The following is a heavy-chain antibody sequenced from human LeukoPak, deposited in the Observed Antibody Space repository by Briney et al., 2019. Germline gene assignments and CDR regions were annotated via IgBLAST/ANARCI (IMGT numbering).Heavy chain of an antibody. Sequence: SQTLSLTCAISGDSVSSNSAAWNWIRQSPSRGLEWLGRTYYRSKWYNDYAVSVKSRITINPDTSKNQFSLQLNSVTPEDTADCARDHYGASIAPSSFDYWGQGTLVTVSS. D-gene: IGHD1-26*01. J-gene: IGHJ4*02. V-gene: IGHV6-1*01. CDR3: DHYGASIAPSSFDY. CDR1: GDSVSSNSAA. CDR2: TYYRSKWYN.